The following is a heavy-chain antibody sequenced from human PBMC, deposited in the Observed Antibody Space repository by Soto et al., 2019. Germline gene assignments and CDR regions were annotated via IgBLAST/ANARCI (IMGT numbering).Heavy chain of an antibody. Sequence: GGSLRLSCAASGFTFSSYGMHWVRQAPGKGLEWVAVIWYDGSNKYYADSVKGRFTISRDNSKNTLYLQMNSLRAEDTAVYYCARVKLVGAKHYYYGMDVWGQGTTVTVSS. J-gene: IGHJ6*02. CDR3: ARVKLVGAKHYYYGMDV. CDR1: GFTFSSYG. V-gene: IGHV3-33*01. D-gene: IGHD1-26*01. CDR2: IWYDGSNK.